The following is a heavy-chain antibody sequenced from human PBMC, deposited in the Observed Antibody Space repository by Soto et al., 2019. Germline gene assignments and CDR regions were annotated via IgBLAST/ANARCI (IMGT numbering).Heavy chain of an antibody. D-gene: IGHD4-17*01. V-gene: IGHV3-21*01. CDR2: ISSSRSYI. CDR1: GFTFSSYS. Sequence: EVQLVESGGGLVKPGGSLRLSCAASGFTFSSYSMNWVRQAPGKGLEWVSSISSSRSYIYYADSVKGRFTISRDNAKNSLYPQMNSLRAEDTAVYYCARNHDYGDFSDYWGQGTLVTVSS. CDR3: ARNHDYGDFSDY. J-gene: IGHJ4*02.